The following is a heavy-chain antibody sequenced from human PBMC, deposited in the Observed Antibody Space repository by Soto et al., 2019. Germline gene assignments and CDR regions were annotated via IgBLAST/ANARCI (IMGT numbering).Heavy chain of an antibody. V-gene: IGHV5-51*01. CDR3: ARHNGSLWFDHTEGYYYYMDV. Sequence: PGESLKISCKGSGYSFTSYWIGWVRQMPGKGLEWMGIIYPGDSDTRYSPSFQGQVTISADKSISTAYLQWSSLKASDTAMYYCARHNGSLWFDHTEGYYYYMDVWGKGTTVTVSS. CDR1: GYSFTSYW. D-gene: IGHD3-10*01. J-gene: IGHJ6*03. CDR2: IYPGDSDT.